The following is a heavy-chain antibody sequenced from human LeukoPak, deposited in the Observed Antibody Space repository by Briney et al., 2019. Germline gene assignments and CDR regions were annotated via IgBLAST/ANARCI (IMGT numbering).Heavy chain of an antibody. J-gene: IGHJ4*02. D-gene: IGHD2-2*01. Sequence: PGGSLRLSCAASGFIVSSNYMTWVRQAPGKGLEWVSVIYSDGSTFYADSVKGRFTISRDTSKNTLYLQMNNLRADDTAVYYCARADDSNTPGLEYWGQGTLVTVSS. CDR2: IYSDGST. CDR1: GFIVSSNY. CDR3: ARADDSNTPGLEY. V-gene: IGHV3-53*01.